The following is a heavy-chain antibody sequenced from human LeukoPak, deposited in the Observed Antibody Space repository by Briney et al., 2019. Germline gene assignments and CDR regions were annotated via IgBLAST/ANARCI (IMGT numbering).Heavy chain of an antibody. CDR1: GGSFSGYY. CDR2: INHSGST. V-gene: IGHV4-34*01. D-gene: IGHD3-22*01. J-gene: IGHJ3*02. CDR3: ARGVYYYDSSGYSLRAFDI. Sequence: NPSETLSLTCAVYGGSFSGYYWSWIRQPPGKGLEWIGEINHSGSTNYNPSLKSRVTISVDTSKDQFSLKLSSVTAADTAVYYCARGVYYYDSSGYSLRAFDIWGQGTMVTVSS.